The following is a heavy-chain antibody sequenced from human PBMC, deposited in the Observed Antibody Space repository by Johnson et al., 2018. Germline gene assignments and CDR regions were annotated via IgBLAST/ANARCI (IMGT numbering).Heavy chain of an antibody. CDR1: GFTFSSYW. J-gene: IGHJ6*02. Sequence: VQLVESGGGLVQPGGSLRLSCAASGFTFSSYWMSWVRQAPGKGLEWVANIKQDGSEKYYVDSVKGRFTISRDNAKNSLYLQMNSLGAEGTAVYYCARDRDYGWGKQNDGMDVWGQGTTVTVSS. V-gene: IGHV3-7*01. CDR2: IKQDGSEK. CDR3: ARDRDYGWGKQNDGMDV. D-gene: IGHD3-16*01.